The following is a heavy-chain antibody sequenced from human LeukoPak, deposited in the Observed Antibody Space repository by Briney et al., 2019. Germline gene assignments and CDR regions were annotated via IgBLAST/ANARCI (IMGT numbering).Heavy chain of an antibody. V-gene: IGHV4-34*01. Sequence: KPSETLSLTCAVYGGSFSGYYWSWIRQPPGKGLEWIGEINHSGSTNYNPSLKSRVTISVDTSKNQFSLKLSSVTAADTAVYYCARGRFYYYMDVWGKGTTVTVSS. CDR3: ARGRFYYYMDV. CDR1: GGSFSGYY. D-gene: IGHD3-16*01. CDR2: INHSGST. J-gene: IGHJ6*03.